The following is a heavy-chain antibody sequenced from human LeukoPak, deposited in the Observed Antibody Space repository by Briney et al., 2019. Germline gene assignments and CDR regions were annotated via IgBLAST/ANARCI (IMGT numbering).Heavy chain of an antibody. V-gene: IGHV1-2*06. D-gene: IGHD4-17*01. Sequence: GASVKVSCKASGYTFTGYYMHWVRQAPGQGLEWMGRINPNSGGTNYAQKFQGRVPMTRDTSISKAYMELSRLRSDDTAVYYCARYLRGQGGYWGQGTLVTVSS. CDR2: INPNSGGT. CDR3: ARYLRGQGGY. J-gene: IGHJ4*02. CDR1: GYTFTGYY.